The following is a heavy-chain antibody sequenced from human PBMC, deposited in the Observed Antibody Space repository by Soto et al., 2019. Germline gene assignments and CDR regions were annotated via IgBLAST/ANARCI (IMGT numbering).Heavy chain of an antibody. J-gene: IGHJ4*01. CDR3: AKDKSSGVMITFGGVIVSPFDY. CDR1: GFTFDDYA. Sequence: GGSLRLSCAASGFTFDDYAMHWVRQAPGKGLEWVSGISWNSGSIGYADSVKGRFTISRDNAKNSLYLQMNSLSAEDTALYYCAKDKSSGVMITFGGVIVSPFDYW. V-gene: IGHV3-9*01. D-gene: IGHD3-16*02. CDR2: ISWNSGSI.